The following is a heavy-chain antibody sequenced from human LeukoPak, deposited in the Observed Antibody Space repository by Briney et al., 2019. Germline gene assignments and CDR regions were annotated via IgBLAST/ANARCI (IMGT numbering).Heavy chain of an antibody. Sequence: GGSLRLSCAASGFTFSSYGMHWVRQAPGKGLEWVAVIWYDGSNKYYADSVKGRFTISRDNSKNTLYLQMNSLRAEDTAVYYCARDSIVVVPAAISYYFDHWGQGTLVTVSS. J-gene: IGHJ4*02. V-gene: IGHV3-33*01. D-gene: IGHD2-2*01. CDR2: IWYDGSNK. CDR3: ARDSIVVVPAAISYYFDH. CDR1: GFTFSSYG.